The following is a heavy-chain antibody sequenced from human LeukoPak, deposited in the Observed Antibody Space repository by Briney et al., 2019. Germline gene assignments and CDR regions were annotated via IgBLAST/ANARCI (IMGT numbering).Heavy chain of an antibody. Sequence: GGSLRLSCAASGFTFSSYSMNWVRQAPGKGLKWISYISSSGSTLYYADSVEGRFTISRDNAKNSLYLQMNSLRAEDTAVYYCAKDQPLRSLDWWGQGTLVTVSS. D-gene: IGHD3-3*01. CDR1: GFTFSSYS. CDR2: ISSSGSTL. CDR3: AKDQPLRSLDW. V-gene: IGHV3-48*01. J-gene: IGHJ4*02.